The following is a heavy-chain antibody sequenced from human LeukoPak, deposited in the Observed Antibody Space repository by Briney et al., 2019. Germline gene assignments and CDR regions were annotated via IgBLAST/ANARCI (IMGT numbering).Heavy chain of an antibody. Sequence: GRSLRLSCAASGFTFSNYAMHWVRQAPGKGLEWVAIISYDGSNKYYADSVRGRFTISRDNSKNTLYLQMSSLRADDTAVYYCAKDAGVDIVVAPAHGMDVWGQGTTVTVSS. CDR1: GFTFSNYA. V-gene: IGHV3-30*04. J-gene: IGHJ6*02. CDR3: AKDAGVDIVVAPAHGMDV. CDR2: ISYDGSNK. D-gene: IGHD2-2*01.